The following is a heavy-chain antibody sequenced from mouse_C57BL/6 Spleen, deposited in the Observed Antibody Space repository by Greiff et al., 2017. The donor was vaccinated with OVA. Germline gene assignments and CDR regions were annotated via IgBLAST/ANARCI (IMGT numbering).Heavy chain of an antibody. V-gene: IGHV1-9*01. CDR2: ILPGSGST. D-gene: IGHD1-1*01. Sequence: QVQLKQSGAELMKPGASVKLSCKATGYTFTGYWIEWVKQRPGHGLEWIGEILPGSGSTNYNEKFKGKATFTADTSSNTAYMQLSSLTTEDSAIYYCARTAYYYGSTLYAMDYWGQGTSVTVSS. CDR1: GYTFTGYW. J-gene: IGHJ4*01. CDR3: ARTAYYYGSTLYAMDY.